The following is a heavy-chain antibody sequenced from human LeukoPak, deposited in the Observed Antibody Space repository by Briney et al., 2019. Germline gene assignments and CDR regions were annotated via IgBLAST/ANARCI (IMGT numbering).Heavy chain of an antibody. J-gene: IGHJ6*02. CDR3: ARVGTNLLTPYGLDV. CDR2: IWYDGSKK. Sequence: PGKSLRLSCATSGFTFSKYAMHWVRQAPGKGLEWVAVIWYDGSKKHYADSMKGRLTISRDNSKNTLYLQMNSLRVEDTGVYYCARVGTNLLTPYGLDVWGQGATVTVSS. V-gene: IGHV3-33*08. D-gene: IGHD3-9*01. CDR1: GFTFSKYA.